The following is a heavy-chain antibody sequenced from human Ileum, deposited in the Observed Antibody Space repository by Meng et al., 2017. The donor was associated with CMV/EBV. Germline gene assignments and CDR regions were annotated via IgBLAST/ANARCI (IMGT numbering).Heavy chain of an antibody. D-gene: IGHD5-24*01. CDR3: TRVKDGYISSFDI. CDR1: GGSISSYY. V-gene: IGHV4-59*01. CDR2: IYYSGST. J-gene: IGHJ3*02. Sequence: GSLRLSCTVSGGSISSYYWSWIRQPPGKGLEWIGYIYYSGSTNYNPSLKSRVTISVDTSTNQFSLKLNSVTAADTAVYYCTRVKDGYISSFDIWGQGTMVTVSS.